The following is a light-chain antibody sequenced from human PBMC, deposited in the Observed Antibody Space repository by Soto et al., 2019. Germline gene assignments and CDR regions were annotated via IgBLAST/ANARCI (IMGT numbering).Light chain of an antibody. CDR3: QQYNSYST. Sequence: DIQMTQSPSTLSASVGDRVTITCRASQSISSWLAWYQQKPGKAPKLLIYKASSLQSGVPSRFSGSGSGTEFTLTISSQQTDDFATYYCQQYNSYSTFGQGTKVEIK. CDR1: QSISSW. CDR2: KAS. V-gene: IGKV1-5*03. J-gene: IGKJ1*01.